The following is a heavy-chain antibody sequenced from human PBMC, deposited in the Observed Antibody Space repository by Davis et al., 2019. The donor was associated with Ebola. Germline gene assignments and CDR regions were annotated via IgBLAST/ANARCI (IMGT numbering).Heavy chain of an antibody. CDR3: ARESIYGDSVDFDY. V-gene: IGHV1-46*01. Sequence: AASVKVSCKASGYTFTNYYMHWVRQAPGQGLEWMGIINPSVGSTTYAQKFQGRVTMTRDTSTSTVYMELSSLRSEDTAVFYCARESIYGDSVDFDYWGQGTLVIVSS. D-gene: IGHD4-17*01. J-gene: IGHJ4*02. CDR1: GYTFTNYY. CDR2: INPSVGST.